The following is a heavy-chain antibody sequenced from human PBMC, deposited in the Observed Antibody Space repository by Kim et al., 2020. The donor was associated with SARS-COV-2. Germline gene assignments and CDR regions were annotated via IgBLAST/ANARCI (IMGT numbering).Heavy chain of an antibody. V-gene: IGHV3-9*01. CDR2: ISWNSGSI. CDR3: AKGREAVAGTPFFDY. Sequence: GGSLRLSCAASGFTFDDYAMHWVRQAPGKGLEWVSGISWNSGSIGYADSVKGRFTISRDNAKNSLYLQMNSLRAEDTALYYCAKGREAVAGTPFFDYWGQGTLVTVSS. CDR1: GFTFDDYA. D-gene: IGHD6-19*01. J-gene: IGHJ4*02.